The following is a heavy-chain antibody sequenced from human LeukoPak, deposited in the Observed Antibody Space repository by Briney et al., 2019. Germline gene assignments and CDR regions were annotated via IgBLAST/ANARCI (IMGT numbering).Heavy chain of an antibody. Sequence: ASVKVSCKPSGYTFTGYYMHWVRQAPGQGLEWMGWINPSSGGTNYPQKFQGRVTMTRDTSLSTAYMELSGLRSDDTAVYYCARGVVAATFYYYMDVWDKGTAVTVSS. V-gene: IGHV1-2*02. CDR2: INPSSGGT. J-gene: IGHJ6*03. CDR1: GYTFTGYY. D-gene: IGHD2-15*01. CDR3: ARGVVAATFYYYMDV.